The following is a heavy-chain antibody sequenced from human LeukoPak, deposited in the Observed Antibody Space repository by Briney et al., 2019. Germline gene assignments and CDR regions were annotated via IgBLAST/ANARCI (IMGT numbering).Heavy chain of an antibody. D-gene: IGHD6-13*01. V-gene: IGHV3-53*01. CDR1: GFTVSSNY. J-gene: IGHJ3*02. Sequence: GGSLRLSCAASGFTVSSNYMSWVRQAPGKGLEWVSVIYSGGSTYYADSVKGRFTVSRDNAKNSLYLQMNSLRDEDTAVYYCARDQSSAAAGTFDAFDIWGQGTMVTVS. CDR2: IYSGGST. CDR3: ARDQSSAAAGTFDAFDI.